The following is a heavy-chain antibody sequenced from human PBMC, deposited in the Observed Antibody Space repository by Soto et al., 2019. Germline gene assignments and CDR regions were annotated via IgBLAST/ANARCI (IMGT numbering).Heavy chain of an antibody. CDR3: ARDKWGGIAAEWDAFDI. CDR1: GFTFSSYG. CDR2: IWYDGSNK. D-gene: IGHD6-13*01. V-gene: IGHV3-33*01. J-gene: IGHJ3*02. Sequence: QVQLVESGGGVVQPGRSLRLSCAASGFTFSSYGMHWVRQAPGKGLEWVAVIWYDGSNKYYADSVKGRFTISRDNSKNTLYLQMNSMRAEDTAVYYCARDKWGGIAAEWDAFDIWGQGTMVTVSS.